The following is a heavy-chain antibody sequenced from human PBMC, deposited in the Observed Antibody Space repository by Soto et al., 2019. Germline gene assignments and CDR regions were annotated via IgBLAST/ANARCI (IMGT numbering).Heavy chain of an antibody. D-gene: IGHD3-10*01. Sequence: QVQLVESGGGLVKPGGSLRLSCAASGFTFSDYYMSWIRQAPGKGLEWVSYISSSSSYTNYADSVKGRFTISRDNAKNSLYLQINSLRAEDTAVYFCASSHDSGSYGTFDYWGQGTLVTVSS. CDR1: GFTFSDYY. V-gene: IGHV3-11*06. CDR3: ASSHDSGSYGTFDY. J-gene: IGHJ4*02. CDR2: ISSSSSYT.